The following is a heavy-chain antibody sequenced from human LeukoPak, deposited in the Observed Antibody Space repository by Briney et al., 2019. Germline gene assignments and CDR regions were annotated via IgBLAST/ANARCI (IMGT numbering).Heavy chain of an antibody. Sequence: ASVKVSCKASGYTFTGYHLHWVRQAPGQGLEWMGWINPKSGGTNYAQKFLGRVTMTRDTSISTAYMELSRLRSDDTAVYYCASGGSSNWQVVLDYSDYWGQGTLVTVSS. CDR3: ASGGSSNWQVVLDYSDY. CDR2: INPKSGGT. J-gene: IGHJ4*02. CDR1: GYTFTGYH. D-gene: IGHD6-6*01. V-gene: IGHV1-2*02.